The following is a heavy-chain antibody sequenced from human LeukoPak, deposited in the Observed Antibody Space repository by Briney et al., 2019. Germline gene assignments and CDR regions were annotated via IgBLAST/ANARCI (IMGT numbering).Heavy chain of an antibody. V-gene: IGHV5-51*01. CDR3: AILGTSRVRSHYYYYMDV. CDR2: IYPGDSDT. J-gene: IGHJ6*03. Sequence: KYGESLKISCKGSGYSFTSYWIGWVRQMPGKGLEWMGIIYPGDSDTRYSPSFQGQVTISADKSISTAYLQWSSLKASDTAMYYCAILGTSRVRSHYYYYMDVWGKGTTVTVSS. D-gene: IGHD7-27*01. CDR1: GYSFTSYW.